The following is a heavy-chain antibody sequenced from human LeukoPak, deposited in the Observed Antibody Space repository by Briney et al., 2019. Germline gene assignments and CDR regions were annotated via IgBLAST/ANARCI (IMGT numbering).Heavy chain of an antibody. CDR3: ARVPREGHDNWFDP. CDR1: GFTFSSHS. J-gene: IGHJ5*02. Sequence: GGSLRLSCVASGFTFSSHSMNWVRQAPGKGLEWVSYISSSSSIIHYADSVKGRFTISREDAKNSLFLQMNSLSPEDTAVYYCARVPREGHDNWFDPWGQGTMVTVSS. V-gene: IGHV3-48*01. CDR2: ISSSSSII. D-gene: IGHD1-26*01.